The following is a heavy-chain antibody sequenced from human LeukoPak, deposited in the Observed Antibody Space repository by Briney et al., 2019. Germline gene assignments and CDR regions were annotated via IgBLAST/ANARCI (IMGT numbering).Heavy chain of an antibody. D-gene: IGHD3-10*01. Sequence: PGGSLRLSCAASGFTFSSYSMNWVRQAPGKGLEWVSSISSSSGYIYYADSVKGRFTISRDNAKNSLYLQMNSLRAEDTAVYYCARDGHYGSGSSPFDYWGQGTLVTVSS. V-gene: IGHV3-21*01. CDR2: ISSSSGYI. CDR3: ARDGHYGSGSSPFDY. J-gene: IGHJ4*02. CDR1: GFTFSSYS.